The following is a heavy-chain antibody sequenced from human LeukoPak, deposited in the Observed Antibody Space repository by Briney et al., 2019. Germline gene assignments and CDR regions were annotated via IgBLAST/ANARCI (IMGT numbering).Heavy chain of an antibody. Sequence: GGSLRLSCAASGFTFSSYGMSWVRQAPGKGLEWVSAIGGRDGSTYYADSVKGRFTISRDNSKNTLYVQMNSLRAEDTAVYYCARDQGVGFDPWGQGTLVTVSS. V-gene: IGHV3-23*01. CDR3: ARDQGVGFDP. CDR1: GFTFSSYG. D-gene: IGHD2-8*01. CDR2: IGGRDGST. J-gene: IGHJ5*02.